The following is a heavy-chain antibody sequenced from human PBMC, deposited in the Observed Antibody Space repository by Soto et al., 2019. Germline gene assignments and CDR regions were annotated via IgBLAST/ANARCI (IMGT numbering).Heavy chain of an antibody. CDR1: GGSFSGYY. J-gene: IGHJ4*02. CDR3: ARRGRVVVTAMYFDY. CDR2: INHSGST. V-gene: IGHV4-34*01. Sequence: SETLSLTCAVYGGSFSGYYWSWIRQPPGKGLEWIGEINHSGSTNYNPSLKSQVTISVDTPKNWFSLKLSSVTAADTAVYYCARRGRVVVTAMYFDYWGQGTLVTVSS. D-gene: IGHD2-21*02.